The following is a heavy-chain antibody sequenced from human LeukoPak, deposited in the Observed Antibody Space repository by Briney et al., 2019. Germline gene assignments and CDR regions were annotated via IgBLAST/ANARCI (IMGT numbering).Heavy chain of an antibody. Sequence: GGSLRLSCAASGFTVSSNYMSWVRQAPGKGLELVSVIYSGISTYYADSVKGRFTISRDNSKNTLYLQMNSLRAEDTAVYYCARSKTVAGTIDYWGQGTLVTVSS. CDR1: GFTVSSNY. V-gene: IGHV3-53*01. D-gene: IGHD6-19*01. CDR2: IYSGIST. CDR3: ARSKTVAGTIDY. J-gene: IGHJ4*02.